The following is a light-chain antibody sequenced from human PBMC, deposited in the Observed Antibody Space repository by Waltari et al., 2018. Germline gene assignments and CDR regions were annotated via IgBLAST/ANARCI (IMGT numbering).Light chain of an antibody. J-gene: IGKJ3*01. CDR2: GAS. V-gene: IGKV3-20*01. Sequence: EIVLTQSPGTLSLSPGERATLSCRASQSITASYLAWSQQKPGQAPRLLIYGASSRATGIPDRFSGSGSGTDFTLSISRLEPEDFAVYYCQQYGGSPPFTFGPGTKVDIK. CDR3: QQYGGSPPFT. CDR1: QSITASY.